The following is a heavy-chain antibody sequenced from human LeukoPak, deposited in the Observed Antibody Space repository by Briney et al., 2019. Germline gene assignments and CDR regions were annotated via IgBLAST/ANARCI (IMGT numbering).Heavy chain of an antibody. J-gene: IGHJ4*02. Sequence: VASVKVSCKASGYTFTNYGFSWVRQAPGQGLEWMGRISTYSGNTNYAQKFQGRVTMTTDTSTSTAFMDLKSLRSDDTAVYYCARGGHYDFWSSPPDFWGQGTLVTVSS. CDR2: ISTYSGNT. D-gene: IGHD3-3*01. CDR3: ARGGHYDFWSSPPDF. CDR1: GYTFTNYG. V-gene: IGHV1-18*01.